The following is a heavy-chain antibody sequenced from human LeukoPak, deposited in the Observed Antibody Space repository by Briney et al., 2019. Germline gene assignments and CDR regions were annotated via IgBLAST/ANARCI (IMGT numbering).Heavy chain of an antibody. J-gene: IGHJ6*03. D-gene: IGHD5-18*01. CDR2: INPNSGGT. CDR1: GYTFTGYY. Sequence: ASVTVSCKASGYTFTGYYMHWVRQAPGQGLEWMGWINPNSGGTNYAQKFQGRVTMTRDTSISTAYMELSRLRSDDTAVYYCARDGDTAMVEYDYYYYYMDVWGKGTTVTISS. V-gene: IGHV1-2*02. CDR3: ARDGDTAMVEYDYYYYYMDV.